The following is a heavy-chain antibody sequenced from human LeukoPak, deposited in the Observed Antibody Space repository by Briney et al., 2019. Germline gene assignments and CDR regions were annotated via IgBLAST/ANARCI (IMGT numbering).Heavy chain of an antibody. CDR3: AREAGGRYSPYYYGMDV. J-gene: IGHJ6*02. CDR1: GFTFSSYA. D-gene: IGHD3-9*01. CDR2: ISYDGSNK. V-gene: IGHV3-30-3*01. Sequence: GRSLRLSCAASGFTFSSYAMHWDRQAPGKGLEWVAVISYDGSNKYYADSVKGRFTISRDNSKNTLYLQMNSLRAEDTAVYYCAREAGGRYSPYYYGMDVWGQGTTVTVSS.